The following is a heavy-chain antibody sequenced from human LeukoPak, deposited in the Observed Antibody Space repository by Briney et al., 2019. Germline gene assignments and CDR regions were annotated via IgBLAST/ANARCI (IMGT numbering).Heavy chain of an antibody. CDR2: IYYSGST. Sequence: SETLSLTCTVSGGSISRSSYYWGWIRQPPGKGLEWIGYIYYSGSTNYNPSLKSRVTISVDMSKNQFSLKLSSVTAADTAVYYCARVPSYYYGSGSYYDYWGQGTLVTVSS. J-gene: IGHJ4*02. V-gene: IGHV4-61*05. CDR3: ARVPSYYYGSGSYYDY. D-gene: IGHD3-10*01. CDR1: GGSISRSSYY.